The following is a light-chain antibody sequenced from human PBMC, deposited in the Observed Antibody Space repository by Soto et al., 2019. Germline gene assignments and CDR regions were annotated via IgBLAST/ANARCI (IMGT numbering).Light chain of an antibody. CDR1: SSDVGGYNY. V-gene: IGLV2-14*03. J-gene: IGLJ1*01. CDR2: DVS. CDR3: SSYTTSNTRQIV. Sequence: SLLAQPASLSGSPGQSITLSCTGTSSDVGGYNYVSWYQHHPGKAPKLIIYDVSNRPSGVSIRFSGSKSDNTASLTISGLQPEDEADYHCSSYTTSNTRQIVFGTGTKVTVL.